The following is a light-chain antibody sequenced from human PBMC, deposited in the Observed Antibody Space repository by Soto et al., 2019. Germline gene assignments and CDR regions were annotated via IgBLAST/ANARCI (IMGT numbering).Light chain of an antibody. Sequence: THSPATLSLSQWEIATLSCRASQSISSDLAWYQQKPGQAPRLFIYGAFTRATGIPARFSGRGSGTFFSLTISGLQSEDFATYYCQQYDKWPPTTLGQGTRLEIK. CDR2: GAF. CDR1: QSISSD. V-gene: IGKV3-15*01. J-gene: IGKJ5*01. CDR3: QQYDKWPPTT.